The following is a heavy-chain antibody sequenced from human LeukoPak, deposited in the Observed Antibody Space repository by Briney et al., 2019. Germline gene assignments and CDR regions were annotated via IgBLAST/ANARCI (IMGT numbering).Heavy chain of an antibody. CDR2: ISWNGGST. CDR3: AKAITMVRGEFDY. Sequence: PGGSLRLSCAASGFTFDDYGMSWVRQAPGKGLEWVSGISWNGGSTDYADSVKGRFTISRDNIKKSPYLQMNSLRAEDTALYYCAKAITMVRGEFDYWGQGTLVTVSS. CDR1: GFTFDDYG. D-gene: IGHD3-10*01. J-gene: IGHJ4*02. V-gene: IGHV3-20*04.